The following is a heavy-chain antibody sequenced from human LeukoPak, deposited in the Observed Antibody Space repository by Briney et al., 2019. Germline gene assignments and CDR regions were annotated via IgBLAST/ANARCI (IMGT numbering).Heavy chain of an antibody. D-gene: IGHD2-8*02. V-gene: IGHV4-4*07. CDR1: GGSISSYH. CDR2: IYTSGST. J-gene: IGHJ4*02. Sequence: PSETLSLTCTVSGGSISSYHWSWIRQPAGKGLGWIGRIYTSGSTNYNPSLKSRVTMSVDTSKNQFSLKLSSVTAADTAVYYCAREYWPSLLGYFDYWGQGTLVTVSS. CDR3: AREYWPSLLGYFDY.